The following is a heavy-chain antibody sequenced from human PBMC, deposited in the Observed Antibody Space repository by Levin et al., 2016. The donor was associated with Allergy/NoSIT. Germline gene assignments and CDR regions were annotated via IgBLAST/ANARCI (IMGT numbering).Heavy chain of an antibody. V-gene: IGHV1-69*04. D-gene: IGHD1-26*01. CDR3: ARGTIVGATRAFDI. J-gene: IGHJ3*02. Sequence: WVRQAPGQGLEWMGRIIPILGIANYAQKFQGRVTITADKSTSTAYMELSSLRSDDTAVYYCARGTIVGATRAFDIWGQGTMVTV. CDR2: IIPILGIA.